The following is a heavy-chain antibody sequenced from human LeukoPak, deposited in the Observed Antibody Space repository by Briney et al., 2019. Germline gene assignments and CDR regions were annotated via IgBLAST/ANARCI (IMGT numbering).Heavy chain of an antibody. V-gene: IGHV3-30*02. CDR3: ARAAYYYDSSAYPYWYFDL. CDR1: GFTFSSYG. J-gene: IGHJ2*01. CDR2: IRYDGSNK. Sequence: PGGSLRLSCAASGFTFSSYGMHWVRQAPGKGLEWVAFIRYDGSNKYYAVSVKGRFTISRDNSKNTLYLQMNSLRAEDTAVYYCARAAYYYDSSAYPYWYFDLWGRGTLVTVSS. D-gene: IGHD3-22*01.